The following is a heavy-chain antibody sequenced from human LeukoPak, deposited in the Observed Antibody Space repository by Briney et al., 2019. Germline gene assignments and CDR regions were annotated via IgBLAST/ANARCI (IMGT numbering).Heavy chain of an antibody. J-gene: IGHJ4*02. D-gene: IGHD5-18*01. CDR1: GFSFSSYS. CDR3: ARDDTKRRGYTYGLDY. Sequence: GRSLRLSCAASGFSFSSYSMHWVRQAPGKGLEWVAFILYDETNKYYADSVKGRFSISRDNSMDTLYLHMNSLRAEDTAVYYCARDDTKRRGYTYGLDYWGQGILVTVSS. V-gene: IGHV3-30-3*01. CDR2: ILYDETNK.